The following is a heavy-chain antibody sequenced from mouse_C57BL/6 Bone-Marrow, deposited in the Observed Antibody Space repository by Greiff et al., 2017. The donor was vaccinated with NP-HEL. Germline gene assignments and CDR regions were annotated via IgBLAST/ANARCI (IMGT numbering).Heavy chain of an antibody. CDR2: INPNNGGT. Sequence: EVQLQQSGPELVKPGASVKISCKASGYTFTDYYMNWVKQSHGKSLEWIGDINPNNGGTSYNQKFKGKATLTVDKSSSNAYMELRSLTSEDSAVYYWARLGYSSVYWYFDVWGTGTAVPVSS. V-gene: IGHV1-26*01. D-gene: IGHD1-1*01. CDR1: GYTFTDYY. J-gene: IGHJ1*03. CDR3: ARLGYSSVYWYFDV.